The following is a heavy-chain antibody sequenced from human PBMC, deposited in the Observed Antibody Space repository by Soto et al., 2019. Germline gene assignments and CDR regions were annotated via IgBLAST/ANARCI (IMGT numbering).Heavy chain of an antibody. J-gene: IGHJ3*02. Sequence: QVQLQESGPGLVKPSETLSLTCTVSGGSISSYYWSWIRQPPGKGLEWIGDIYYSESTNYNPSLKSRVTISVDTSKNQFSLKLSSVTAADTAVYYCARRYGLRAFEIWGQGTMVTVSS. CDR3: ARRYGLRAFEI. CDR1: GGSISSYY. CDR2: IYYSEST. V-gene: IGHV4-59*08. D-gene: IGHD3-10*01.